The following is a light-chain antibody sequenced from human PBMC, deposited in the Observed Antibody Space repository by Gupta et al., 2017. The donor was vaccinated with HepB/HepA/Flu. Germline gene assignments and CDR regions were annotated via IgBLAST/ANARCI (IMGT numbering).Light chain of an antibody. CDR1: KLGDKY. Sequence: SYELTQPPSVSVSPGQTASITCSGDKLGDKYGWWYQQKPGQSPVMIIYQENKRPSGIPERFSGSNSGNTATLTISGTQAMDEADYYCQAWDSSTVVFGGGTKLTVL. J-gene: IGLJ2*01. CDR3: QAWDSSTVV. V-gene: IGLV3-1*01. CDR2: QEN.